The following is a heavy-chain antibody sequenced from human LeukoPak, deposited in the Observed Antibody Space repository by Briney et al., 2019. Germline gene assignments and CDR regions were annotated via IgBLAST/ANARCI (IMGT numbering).Heavy chain of an antibody. Sequence: ASVKVSCKASGYTFPNYYIHWVRQAPGQGLEWMGRINPNSGGTNYAQKFQGRVTMTRDTSISTAYMELSRLRSDDTAVYYCATKEELLHWGQGTLVTVSS. CDR2: INPNSGGT. J-gene: IGHJ4*02. CDR1: GYTFPNYY. CDR3: ATKEELLH. V-gene: IGHV1-2*06. D-gene: IGHD1-7*01.